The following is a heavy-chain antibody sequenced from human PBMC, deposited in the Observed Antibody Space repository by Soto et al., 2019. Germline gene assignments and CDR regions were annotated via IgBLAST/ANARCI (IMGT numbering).Heavy chain of an antibody. CDR2: INPNSGGT. D-gene: IGHD5-12*01. CDR3: ARDQNQRRGYSGYDSDYYYGMDV. J-gene: IGHJ6*02. Sequence: ASVKVSCKASGYTFTGYYMHWVRQAPGQGLEWMGWINPNSGGTNYAQKFQGWVTMTRDTSISTAYMELSRLRSDDTAVYYCARDQNQRRGYSGYDSDYYYGMDVWGQGTTVTVSS. CDR1: GYTFTGYY. V-gene: IGHV1-2*04.